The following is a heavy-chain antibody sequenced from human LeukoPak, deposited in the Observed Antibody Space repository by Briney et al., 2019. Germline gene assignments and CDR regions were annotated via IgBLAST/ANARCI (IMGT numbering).Heavy chain of an antibody. Sequence: GGSLRLSCAASGFTFSSYAMTWVRQAPGKGLEWVSAIGGSGSSTYYADSVKGRFTISRDNSKKQLYLQTNSLRAEDTGVYYWAKTFRVSSWNFFFGYWGQGTLVTVSS. V-gene: IGHV3-23*01. CDR1: GFTFSSYA. J-gene: IGHJ4*02. CDR2: IGGSGSST. D-gene: IGHD6-13*01. CDR3: AKTFRVSSWNFFFGY.